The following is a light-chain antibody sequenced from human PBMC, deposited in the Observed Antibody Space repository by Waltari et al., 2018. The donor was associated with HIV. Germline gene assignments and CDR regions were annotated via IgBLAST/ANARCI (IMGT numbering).Light chain of an antibody. Sequence: QSALTQPASVSGSPGQSITISRTGTSSDVGGYKYVPWYQQHPGKAPKLMIYDVSKRPSGVSNRFSGSKSGNTASLTISGLQAEDEADYYCSSYTSSSTYVFGTGTKVTVL. J-gene: IGLJ1*01. V-gene: IGLV2-14*03. CDR3: SSYTSSSTYV. CDR2: DVS. CDR1: SSDVGGYKY.